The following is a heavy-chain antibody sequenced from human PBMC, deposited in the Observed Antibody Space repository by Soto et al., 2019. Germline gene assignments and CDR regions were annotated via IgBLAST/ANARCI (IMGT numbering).Heavy chain of an antibody. CDR1: GGSISSYY. CDR3: ARRYCSGGSCQKRENWFDP. V-gene: IGHV4-59*01. CDR2: IYYSGST. J-gene: IGHJ5*02. Sequence: SETLSLTCTVSGGSISSYYWSWIRQPPGKGLEWIGYIYYSGSTNYNPSLKSRVTISVDTSKNQFSLKLSSVTAADTAVYYCARRYCSGGSCQKRENWFDPWGQGTLVTVSS. D-gene: IGHD2-15*01.